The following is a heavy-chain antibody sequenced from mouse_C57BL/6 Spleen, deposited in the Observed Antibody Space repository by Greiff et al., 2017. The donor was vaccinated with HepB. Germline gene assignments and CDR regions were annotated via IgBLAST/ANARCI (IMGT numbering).Heavy chain of an antibody. J-gene: IGHJ4*01. CDR3: ARGNYYYAMDY. CDR1: GYTFTNYW. D-gene: IGHD2-1*01. V-gene: IGHV1-63*01. CDR2: IYPGGGYT. Sequence: VQLQQSGAELVRPGTSVKMSCKASGYTFTNYWIGWAKQRPGHGLEWIGDIYPGGGYTNYNEKFKGKATLTADKSSSTAYMQFSSLTSEDSAIYYCARGNYYYAMDYWGQGTSVTVSS.